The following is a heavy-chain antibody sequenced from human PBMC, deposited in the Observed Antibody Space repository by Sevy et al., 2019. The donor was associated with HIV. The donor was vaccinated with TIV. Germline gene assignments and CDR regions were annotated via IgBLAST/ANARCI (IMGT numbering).Heavy chain of an antibody. J-gene: IGHJ6*02. CDR1: GFTFRSYV. V-gene: IGHV3-23*01. Sequence: GGSLRLSCTASGFTFRSYVMSWVRQAPGKGLEWVSAISHSGDGTYYADSVKGRFTISRDNSKNTLYLEMNSLRAEDTAVYYCAKGTLVVPTVIYYYYGMSVWGQGTTVTVSS. CDR3: AKGTLVVPTVIYYYYGMSV. D-gene: IGHD2-2*02. CDR2: ISHSGDGT.